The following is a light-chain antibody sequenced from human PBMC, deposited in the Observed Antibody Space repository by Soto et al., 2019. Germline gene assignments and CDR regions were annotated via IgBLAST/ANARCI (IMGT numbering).Light chain of an antibody. CDR1: QSVSSS. Sequence: EIVVTQSPATLSVSPGERVTLSCRASQSVSSSLAWYQQRPGQAPRLLIYDTSTRAAGISARFGGSGSGTEFTLTISSLQSEDFAFYYCQQYIDWPPGTFGQGTAVEIK. CDR3: QQYIDWPPGT. V-gene: IGKV3-15*01. CDR2: DTS. J-gene: IGKJ1*01.